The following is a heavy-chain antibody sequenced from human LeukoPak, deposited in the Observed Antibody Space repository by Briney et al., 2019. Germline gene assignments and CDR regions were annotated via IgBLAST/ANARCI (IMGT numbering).Heavy chain of an antibody. CDR1: GYTFTSYG. V-gene: IGHV1-18*01. D-gene: IGHD3-10*01. J-gene: IGHJ4*02. CDR3: ARAGITMVRGVIIGPYYFDY. CDR2: ISAYNGNT. Sequence: GASVKVSYKASGYTFTSYGISWVRQAPGQGLEWMGWISAYNGNTNYAQKLQGRVTMTTDTSTSTAYMELRSLRSDDTAVYYCARAGITMVRGVIIGPYYFDYWGQGTLVTVSS.